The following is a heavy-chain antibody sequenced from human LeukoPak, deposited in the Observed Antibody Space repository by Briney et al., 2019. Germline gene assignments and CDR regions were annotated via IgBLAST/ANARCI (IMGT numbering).Heavy chain of an antibody. J-gene: IGHJ4*02. CDR2: IYHSGST. CDR1: GFSISSGYY. Sequence: PSETLSLTCTVSGFSISSGYYWGWIRPPPGKGLEWIGNIYHSGSTNYNPSLKSRVTISVDTSKNQFSLKLYSVTAADTAVYYCARDLGYYFYYWGQGTLVTVSS. CDR3: ARDLGYYFYY. D-gene: IGHD2-2*03. V-gene: IGHV4-38-2*02.